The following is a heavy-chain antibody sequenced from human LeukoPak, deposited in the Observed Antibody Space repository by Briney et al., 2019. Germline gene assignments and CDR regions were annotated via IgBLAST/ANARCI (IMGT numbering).Heavy chain of an antibody. J-gene: IGHJ4*02. CDR1: GFTFSTYA. D-gene: IGHD5-18*01. Sequence: GGSLRLSCAASGFTFSTYAMSWVRQAPGKGLEWVATIKQDGSEKYYVDSVKGRFTISRDNAKNSLYLQMSSLRVEDTAVYYCAVGYNYGYTFDYWGQGTLVTVSS. V-gene: IGHV3-7*05. CDR3: AVGYNYGYTFDY. CDR2: IKQDGSEK.